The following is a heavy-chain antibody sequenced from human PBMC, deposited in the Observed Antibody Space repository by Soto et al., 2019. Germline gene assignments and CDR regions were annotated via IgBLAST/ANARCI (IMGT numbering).Heavy chain of an antibody. V-gene: IGHV4-30-4*01. CDR2: IFPSGAT. Sequence: QVQLQESGPGLVKPSQTLSLMCTVSGAPISGGDYHWSWIRQPPGKALEWIGYIFPSGATHYNSSLGSPITMSVETSKSHFSLKLTSVTAADTAVYFCARGSAAKRYCDLWGRGTLVTVS. D-gene: IGHD5-18*01. J-gene: IGHJ2*01. CDR3: ARGSAAKRYCDL. CDR1: GAPISGGDYH.